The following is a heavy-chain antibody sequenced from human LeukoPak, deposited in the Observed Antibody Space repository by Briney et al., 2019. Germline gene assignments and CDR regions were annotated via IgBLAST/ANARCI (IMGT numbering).Heavy chain of an antibody. V-gene: IGHV4-39*01. CDR3: ARLRGYSGYDCYFDY. CDR2: IYYSGST. Sequence: PSETLSLTCTVSGRSISSSSYYWGWIRQPPGKGLEWIGSIYYSGSTYYNPSLKSRVTISVDTSKNQFSLKLSSVTAADTAVYYCARLRGYSGYDCYFDYWGQGTLVTVSS. D-gene: IGHD5-12*01. CDR1: GRSISSSSYY. J-gene: IGHJ4*02.